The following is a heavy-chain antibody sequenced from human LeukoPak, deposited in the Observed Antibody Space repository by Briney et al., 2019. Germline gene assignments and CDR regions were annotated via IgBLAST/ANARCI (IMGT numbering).Heavy chain of an antibody. CDR2: IYYSGST. CDR3: ARGYSSGWHL. D-gene: IGHD6-19*01. V-gene: IGHV4-59*01. J-gene: IGHJ4*02. Sequence: SETLSLTCTVSGGSISSSYWSWIRQPPGKRLEWIGYIYYSGSTNYNPSLKSRVTISVDTSKNQFSLKLSSVTAADTAVYYCARGYSSGWHLWGQGTLVTVSS. CDR1: GGSISSSY.